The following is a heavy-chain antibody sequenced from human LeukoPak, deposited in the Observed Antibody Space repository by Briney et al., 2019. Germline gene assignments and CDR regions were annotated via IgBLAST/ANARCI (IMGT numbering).Heavy chain of an antibody. CDR1: GYTFTGYY. V-gene: IGHV1-2*06. J-gene: IGHJ4*02. D-gene: IGHD1-26*01. CDR3: ARGRRGSRWELLFDY. CDR2: INPNSGGT. Sequence: ASVKVSCKASGYTFTGYYMHWVRQAPGQGLEWMGRINPNSGGTNYAQKFQGRVTMTRNTSISTAYMELSSLRSEDTAVYYCARGRRGSRWELLFDYWGQGTLVTVSS.